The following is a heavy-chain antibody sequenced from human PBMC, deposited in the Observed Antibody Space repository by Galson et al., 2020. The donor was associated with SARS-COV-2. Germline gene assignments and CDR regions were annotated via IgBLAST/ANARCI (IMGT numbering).Heavy chain of an antibody. J-gene: IGHJ4*02. CDR3: LRDRIAAGSRDNSDY. CDR1: GGSISSSDW. Sequence: TLSLTCAVSGGSISSSDWWSWVRQPPEKGLEWIGEIYRSGSTNYNPSLKSRVTISVDKSKNQFSLKLNSVTAADTAVYYCLRDRIAAGSRDNSDYWGQGTLVTVSS. CDR2: IYRSGST. V-gene: IGHV4-4*02. D-gene: IGHD6-6*01.